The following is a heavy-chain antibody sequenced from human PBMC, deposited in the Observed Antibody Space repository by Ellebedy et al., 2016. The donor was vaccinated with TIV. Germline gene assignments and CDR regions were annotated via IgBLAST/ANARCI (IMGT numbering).Heavy chain of an antibody. D-gene: IGHD1-14*01. V-gene: IGHV1-46*01. J-gene: IGHJ1*01. CDR3: ARLSDRGEH. CDR1: GYTFTGYF. Sequence: ASVKVSCKTSGYTFTGYFIQWVRQAPGQGLEWMGILNPSGGSTSNAQKFQGRLTMTRDTSTRTVYMELSSLRSEDTAMYYCARLSDRGEHWGQGTLVTVSS. CDR2: LNPSGGST.